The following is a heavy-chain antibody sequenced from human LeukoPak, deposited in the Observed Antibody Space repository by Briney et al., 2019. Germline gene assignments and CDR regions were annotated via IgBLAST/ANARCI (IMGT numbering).Heavy chain of an antibody. J-gene: IGHJ4*02. CDR2: IYSSGST. CDR1: GGSISSYY. V-gene: IGHV4-59*01. D-gene: IGHD3-22*01. CDR3: ARDHYYNSSGYTFGY. Sequence: SETLSLTCTVSGGSISSYYRSWIRQPPGKGLEWIGYIYSSGSTNYNPSLKGRVTISVDTSKNQFSLKLSSVTAADTAVYYCARDHYYNSSGYTFGYWGQGTLVTVSS.